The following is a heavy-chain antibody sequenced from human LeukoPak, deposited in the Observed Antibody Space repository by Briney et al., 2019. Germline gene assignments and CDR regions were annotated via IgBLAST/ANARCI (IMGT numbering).Heavy chain of an antibody. CDR3: AKRVLYDFWSGHAPFDY. D-gene: IGHD3-3*01. J-gene: IGHJ4*02. Sequence: PGGSLRLSWAASGFKFSAYDMYWVRQAPGRGLEWVAVIAYDGSNTHYADSVKGRFTISRDNSKNTLYLQMNSLRAEDTAVYYCAKRVLYDFWSGHAPFDYWGQGTLVTVSS. CDR1: GFKFSAYD. V-gene: IGHV3-30*18. CDR2: IAYDGSNT.